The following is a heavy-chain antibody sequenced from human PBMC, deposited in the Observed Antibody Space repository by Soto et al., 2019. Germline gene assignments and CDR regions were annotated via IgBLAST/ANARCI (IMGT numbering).Heavy chain of an antibody. D-gene: IGHD3-16*01. CDR1: GFTFSICA. Sequence: VQLVGSGGGVVQPGTSLRLSCAASGFTFSICAMHWVRQAPEKGLEWVAVISSAGTNKNHADSVRGRFSISRDNSNNMLHLQMDNMRVDDTAVYYCVRSNSEAGWGQFDYWGQGTLVTVSS. CDR2: ISSAGTNK. V-gene: IGHV3-30-3*01. J-gene: IGHJ4*02. CDR3: VRSNSEAGWGQFDY.